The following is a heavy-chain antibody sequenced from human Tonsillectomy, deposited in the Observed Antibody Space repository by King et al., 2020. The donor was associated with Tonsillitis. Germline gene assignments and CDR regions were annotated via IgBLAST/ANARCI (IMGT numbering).Heavy chain of an antibody. V-gene: IGHV1-18*01. D-gene: IGHD4/OR15-4a*01. CDR2: ISAFDANP. CDR3: AHDFGAAGYYFAFDN. Sequence: QLVQSGAEVKKPGASVKVSCTASGYTFTNYGFTWVRQAPGQGLEWLGWISAFDANPHYAQKFQDRVTMTTDKSTTTAYMEMRSLTSDDTATYYCAHDFGAAGYYFAFDNW. CDR1: GYTFTNYG. J-gene: IGHJ3*02.